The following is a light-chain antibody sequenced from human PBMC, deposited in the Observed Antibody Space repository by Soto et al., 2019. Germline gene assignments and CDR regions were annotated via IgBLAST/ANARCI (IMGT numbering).Light chain of an antibody. V-gene: IGLV2-8*01. J-gene: IGLJ2*01. CDR3: SSFVGSPVV. CDR2: EVN. CDR1: SSDIGGYNY. Sequence: QSVLTQPASVSGSPGQSITISCAGTSSDIGGYNYVSWYQQHPGKVPKLIIYEVNKRPSGVPDRFSGSKSGNTASLTVSGLQAEDEADYYCSSFVGSPVVFGGGTKVTVL.